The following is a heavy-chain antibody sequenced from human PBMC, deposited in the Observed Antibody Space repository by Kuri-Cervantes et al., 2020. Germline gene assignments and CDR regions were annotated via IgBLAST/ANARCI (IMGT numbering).Heavy chain of an antibody. V-gene: IGHV1-18*01. CDR3: ARGTVVVAATPVYYYYYGMDV. Sequence: ASVKVSCKASGYTFTSYGISWVRQAPGQGLEWMGWISAYNGNTNYAQKLQGRVTMTRNTSISTAYMELSSLRSEDTAVYYCARGTVVVAATPVYYYYYGMDVWGRGTTVTVSS. CDR1: GYTFTSYG. CDR2: ISAYNGNT. D-gene: IGHD2-15*01. J-gene: IGHJ6*02.